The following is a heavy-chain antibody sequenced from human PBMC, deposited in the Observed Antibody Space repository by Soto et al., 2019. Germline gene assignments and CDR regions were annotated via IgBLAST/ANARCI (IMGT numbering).Heavy chain of an antibody. Sequence: PGGSLRLSCAASGFTFSSYAMHWVRQAPGKGLEWVAVISYDGSNKYYADSVKGRFTISRDNSKNTLYLQMNSLRAEDTAVYYCARGGGTTTGYYMDVWGKGATVTVSS. J-gene: IGHJ6*03. CDR1: GFTFSSYA. D-gene: IGHD2-15*01. V-gene: IGHV3-30-3*01. CDR2: ISYDGSNK. CDR3: ARGGGTTTGYYMDV.